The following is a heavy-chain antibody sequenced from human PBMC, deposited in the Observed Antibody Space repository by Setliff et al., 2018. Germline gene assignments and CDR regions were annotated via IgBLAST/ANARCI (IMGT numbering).Heavy chain of an antibody. CDR1: GVSFGSGTYY. D-gene: IGHD5-12*01. V-gene: IGHV4-61*02. J-gene: IGHJ4*02. CDR2: IQSTGNT. CDR3: AGTPALGTSWLSPFDY. Sequence: PSETLSLTCTVSGVSFGSGTYYWSWIRQPAGKGLEWIGLIQSTGNTNYNPSLQSRVTISIDTSKNQFSLKMSSVTAADTAMYYCAGTPALGTSWLSPFDYWGQRTLVTVSS.